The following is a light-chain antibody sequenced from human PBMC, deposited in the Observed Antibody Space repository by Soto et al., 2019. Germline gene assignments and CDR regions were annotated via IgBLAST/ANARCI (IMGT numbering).Light chain of an antibody. CDR2: DAS. CDR1: QSISNW. CDR3: QQYDSYWT. Sequence: DIQMTQSPSTLSASVGDRVTITCRASQSISNWLAWYQQNPGKAPKVLIYDASSLESGVPSRFSGSGSGTEFTLTISSLQPDDFATYYCQQYDSYWTFGQGTKVDIK. J-gene: IGKJ1*01. V-gene: IGKV1-5*01.